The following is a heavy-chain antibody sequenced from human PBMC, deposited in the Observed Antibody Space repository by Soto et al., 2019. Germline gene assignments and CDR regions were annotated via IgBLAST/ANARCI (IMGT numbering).Heavy chain of an antibody. CDR2: INTNSGGT. J-gene: IGHJ6*02. D-gene: IGHD3-3*01. V-gene: IGHV1-2*02. CDR3: ARDNYDFWSGYRKNYGMDV. Sequence: ASVKASCKASGYTFTNYYMHCVRQAPVQGLDWMAWINTNSGGTNYAKTFQGRVQMTRETSISPAYMEMSRLRSDDTAVYYCARDNYDFWSGYRKNYGMDVWGQGTTVTVSS. CDR1: GYTFTNYY.